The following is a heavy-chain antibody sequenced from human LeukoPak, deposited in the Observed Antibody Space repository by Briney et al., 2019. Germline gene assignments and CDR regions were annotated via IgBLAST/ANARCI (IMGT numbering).Heavy chain of an antibody. CDR2: ISAYNGNT. D-gene: IGHD3-22*01. CDR3: ARETDYYDSSGYSYYFDN. CDR1: GYTFTSYG. J-gene: IGHJ4*02. V-gene: IGHV1-18*01. Sequence: ASVKVSCKASGYTFTSYGISWVRQAPGQGLEWMGWISAYNGNTNYAQKLQGRVTMTTDTSTSTAYMELRSLRSDDTAVYYCARETDYYDSSGYSYYFDNWGQGTLVTVSS.